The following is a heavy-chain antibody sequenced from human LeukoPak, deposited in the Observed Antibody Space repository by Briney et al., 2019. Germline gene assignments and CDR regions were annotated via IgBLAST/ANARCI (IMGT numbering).Heavy chain of an antibody. J-gene: IGHJ6*02. CDR1: GFTFDDYA. D-gene: IGHD2-2*01. CDR3: ARGEGCSSTSCPYYYGMDV. V-gene: IGHV3-9*01. CDR2: INWNSDDI. Sequence: GRSLRLSCAASGFTFDDYAMHWVRQAPGQGLEWVSAINWNSDDIHYADSVKGRFTISRDNAKNSLYLQMNSLRAEDTAVYYCARGEGCSSTSCPYYYGMDVWGQGTTVTVSS.